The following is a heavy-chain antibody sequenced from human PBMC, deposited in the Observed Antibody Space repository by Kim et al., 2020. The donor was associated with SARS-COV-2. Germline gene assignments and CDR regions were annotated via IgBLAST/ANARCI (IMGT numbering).Heavy chain of an antibody. J-gene: IGHJ5*02. Sequence: ASVKVSCKASGYTFTSNPVNWVRQAPGQGLEWMGWINTKTGNPTYARGFTGRFVFSLDTSVSSAYLQISSLKAEDTAIYYCARGPCPVDPWGQGTPVTV. CDR3: ARGPCPVDP. CDR2: INTKTGNP. CDR1: GYTFTSNP. D-gene: IGHD2-2*01. V-gene: IGHV7-4-1*02.